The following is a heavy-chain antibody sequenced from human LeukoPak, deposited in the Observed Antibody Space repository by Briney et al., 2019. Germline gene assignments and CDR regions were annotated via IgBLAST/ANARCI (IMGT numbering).Heavy chain of an antibody. CDR1: GFTFTNSW. CDR3: TRDTDGSLDY. V-gene: IGHV3-7*01. D-gene: IGHD1-26*01. Sequence: GGSLLLSCAASGFTFTNSWMAWVRQAPGKGLEWVANIKQDGSTKHYVDSLEGRFTISRDNPKNSLYLQMNNLRADDTAVYYCTRDTDGSLDYWGQGILVTVAS. J-gene: IGHJ4*02. CDR2: IKQDGSTK.